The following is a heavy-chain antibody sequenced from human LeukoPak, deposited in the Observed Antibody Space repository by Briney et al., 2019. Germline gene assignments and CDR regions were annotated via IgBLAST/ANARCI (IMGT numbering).Heavy chain of an antibody. CDR2: ISDSGGS. Sequence: SETLSLTCSVSGGSVSSGISYWSWIRQPPGEGLEWIAYISDSGGSDYNPSLRGRVTISLDTSKNQFSLRLTSVTAADTAVYYCARGVGGGNSFYFDLWGRGTLVTVSS. J-gene: IGHJ2*01. D-gene: IGHD4-23*01. CDR1: GGSVSSGISY. CDR3: ARGVGGGNSFYFDL. V-gene: IGHV4-61*01.